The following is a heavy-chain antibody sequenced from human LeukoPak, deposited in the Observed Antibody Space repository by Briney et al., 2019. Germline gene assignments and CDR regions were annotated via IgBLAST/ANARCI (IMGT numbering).Heavy chain of an antibody. V-gene: IGHV1-3*01. CDR3: ARAGVWDYSDTSGYHNGAFDI. D-gene: IGHD3-22*01. Sequence: ASVKVSCKASGYTFTNHDMHWVRQAPGQSLEWMGCINPGNGDTKYSPEFQGRVTITSDTSATTAYMELSRLRSDDTAIYYCARAGVWDYSDTSGYHNGAFDIWGQGTMVAVSS. CDR1: GYTFTNHD. J-gene: IGHJ3*02. CDR2: INPGNGDT.